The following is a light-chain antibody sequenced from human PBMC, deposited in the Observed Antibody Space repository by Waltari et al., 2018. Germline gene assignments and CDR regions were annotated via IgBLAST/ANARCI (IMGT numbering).Light chain of an antibody. CDR1: QSVSNF. CDR3: QQRTNGLT. Sequence: EIVLTQSPATLSVSPGESATLSCRASQSVSNFLAWYQQKPGQAPRLLSYDAFNRATGIPARFSGSGSGTDFTLTISSLEPEDFAVYYCQQRTNGLTFGGGTKVEIK. CDR2: DAF. V-gene: IGKV3-11*01. J-gene: IGKJ4*01.